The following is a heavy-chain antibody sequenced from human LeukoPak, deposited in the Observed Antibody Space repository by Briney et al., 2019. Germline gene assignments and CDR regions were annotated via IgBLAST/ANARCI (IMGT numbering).Heavy chain of an antibody. V-gene: IGHV3-33*06. J-gene: IGHJ4*02. CDR3: AKELYYLDY. Sequence: GGSLRLSCAASGFTFSSYGMHWVRQAPGKGLEWVAVIWYDGSNKYYADSVKGRFAISRDNSKNTLYLQMNSLRAEDTAVYYCAKELYYLDYWGQGTLVTVSS. CDR2: IWYDGSNK. CDR1: GFTFSSYG.